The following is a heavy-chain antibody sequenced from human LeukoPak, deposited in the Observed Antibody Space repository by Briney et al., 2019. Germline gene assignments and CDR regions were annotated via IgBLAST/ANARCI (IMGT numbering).Heavy chain of an antibody. D-gene: IGHD2-21*02. CDR1: GYSFTDYW. J-gene: IGHJ3*01. CDR2: IYPGNSDT. CDR3: ASPQAAYCGGDCYSP. V-gene: IGHV5-51*01. Sequence: GESLKISCKASGYSFTDYWIGWVRQMPGKGLEWMGIIYPGNSDTAYSPSFQGQVTISVDESITTAYLQWSSLKASDTAMYYCASPQAAYCGGDCYSPWGQGTKVTVSS.